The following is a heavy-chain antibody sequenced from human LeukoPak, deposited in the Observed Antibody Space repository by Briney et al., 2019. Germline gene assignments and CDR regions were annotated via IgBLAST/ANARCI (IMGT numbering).Heavy chain of an antibody. CDR1: GFTFSSYS. V-gene: IGHV3-23*01. Sequence: PGGSLRLSCAASGFTFSSYSMNWVRQAPGKGLEWVSSISGGGGITNYADSVKGRFTISRDNSKYTLFLQMNSLRAEDTAVYYCAKYGVDCSSTSCYPLYYMDVWGKGTTVTVSS. CDR3: AKYGVDCSSTSCYPLYYMDV. CDR2: ISGGGGIT. D-gene: IGHD2-2*01. J-gene: IGHJ6*03.